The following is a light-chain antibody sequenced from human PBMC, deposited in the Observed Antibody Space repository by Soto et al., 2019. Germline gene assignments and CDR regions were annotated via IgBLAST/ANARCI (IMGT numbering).Light chain of an antibody. J-gene: IGLJ2*01. Sequence: QSVLTQPASVSGSPGQSVTISCTGTSSDVGGYNYVSWYQQHPGRAPKVIIYDVRTRPSGVSDRFSGSKSGNTASLTISGFQAEDEADYYCSSYTTRNTLVFGGGTKLTVL. CDR1: SSDVGGYNY. CDR3: SSYTTRNTLV. V-gene: IGLV2-14*03. CDR2: DVR.